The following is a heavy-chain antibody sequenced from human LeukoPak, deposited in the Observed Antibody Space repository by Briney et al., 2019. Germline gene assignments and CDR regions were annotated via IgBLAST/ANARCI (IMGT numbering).Heavy chain of an antibody. V-gene: IGHV3-21*01. CDR1: GFTFSSYS. CDR2: ISSSSSYI. D-gene: IGHD3-22*01. Sequence: PGGSLRLSCAASGFTFSSYSMNWVRQAPGKGLEWVSSISSSSSYIYYADSVKGRFTISRDNAKNSLYLQMNSLRAEDTAVYYCAREGQYVDSGGPNDAFDIWGQGTMVTVSS. CDR3: AREGQYVDSGGPNDAFDI. J-gene: IGHJ3*02.